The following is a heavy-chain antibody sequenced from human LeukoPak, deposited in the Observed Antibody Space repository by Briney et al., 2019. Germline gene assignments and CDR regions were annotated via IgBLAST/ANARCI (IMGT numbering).Heavy chain of an antibody. CDR1: GFTFSKYW. CDR3: ARRERLGYSYGRGTLDI. V-gene: IGHV3-7*05. D-gene: IGHD5-18*01. Sequence: AGGSLRLSCVVSGFTFSKYWMSWVRQAPGKGPEWVANIKLDGSEKYYVDSVKGRFTISRGNAKNSLYLQMNSLRAEDTAVYYCARRERLGYSYGRGTLDIWGQGTMVTVSS. CDR2: IKLDGSEK. J-gene: IGHJ3*02.